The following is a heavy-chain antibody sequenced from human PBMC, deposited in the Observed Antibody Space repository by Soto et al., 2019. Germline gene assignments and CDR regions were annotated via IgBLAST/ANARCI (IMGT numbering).Heavy chain of an antibody. CDR3: ARGDYGDYVRWYFDL. Sequence: SETLSLTCAVYGGSFSGYYWSWIRQPPGKGLEWIGEINHSGSTNYNPSLKSRVTIPVDTSKNQFSLKLSSVTAADTAVYYCARGDYGDYVRWYFDLWGRGTLVTVSS. D-gene: IGHD4-17*01. CDR1: GGSFSGYY. CDR2: INHSGST. V-gene: IGHV4-34*01. J-gene: IGHJ2*01.